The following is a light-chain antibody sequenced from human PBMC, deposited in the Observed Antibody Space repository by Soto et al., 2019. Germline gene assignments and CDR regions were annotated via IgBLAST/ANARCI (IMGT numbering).Light chain of an antibody. Sequence: EIQMTQSPPSLSASVGDRVAITCRTSQNINNCLNWYQQRPGKAPKLLIYGASSLLSGVPLRFSGSGSGTDFTLTISSLQTEDSATYYCQESYSPFWGTCSQGTKVDIK. V-gene: IGKV1-39*01. CDR1: QNINNC. CDR2: GAS. CDR3: QESYSPFWGT. J-gene: IGKJ1*01.